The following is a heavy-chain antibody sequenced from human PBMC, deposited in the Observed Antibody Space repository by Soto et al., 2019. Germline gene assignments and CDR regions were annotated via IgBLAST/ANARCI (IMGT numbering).Heavy chain of an antibody. CDR2: IYHSGST. CDR1: GGSISSGGYS. V-gene: IGHV4-30-2*01. Sequence: QLQLQESGSGLVKPSQTLSLTCAVSGGSISSGGYSWSWIRQPPGKGLEWIGYIYHSGSTYYNPSLKCRVTIPVDGSKHQFSLKLSSVTAADTAGYFCARDGPRGGWFDPWGQGTLVTVSS. D-gene: IGHD3-10*01. J-gene: IGHJ5*02. CDR3: ARDGPRGGWFDP.